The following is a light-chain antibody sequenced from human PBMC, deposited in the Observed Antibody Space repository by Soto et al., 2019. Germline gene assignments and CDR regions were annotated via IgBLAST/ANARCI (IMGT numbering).Light chain of an antibody. CDR2: DAS. J-gene: IGKJ3*01. V-gene: IGKV3-11*01. Sequence: EIVLTQSPATLSLSPGERATLSCRASQSVSIYLAWYQQKPGQAPRLLIYDASIRATGIPARFSGSGSGTDFTLAISSLATEDFAVYYCQYRSDWLFSFGAGATVDI. CDR3: QYRSDWLFS. CDR1: QSVSIY.